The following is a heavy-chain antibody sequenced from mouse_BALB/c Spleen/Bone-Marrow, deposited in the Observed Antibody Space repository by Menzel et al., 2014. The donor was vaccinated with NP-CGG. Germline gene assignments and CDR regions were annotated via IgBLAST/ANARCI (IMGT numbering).Heavy chain of an antibody. CDR2: ISSGGGSA. Sequence: EVKVVESGGGLVKPGGSLKLSCAASGFAFSSYDMSWVRQTPEKRLEWVAYISSGGGSAYYPDTVKGRFTISRGNAKNTLYLQMSSLKSEDTAMYYCARQGYGYVDFDVWGAGTTVTVSS. CDR1: GFAFSSYD. D-gene: IGHD1-2*01. J-gene: IGHJ1*01. CDR3: ARQGYGYVDFDV. V-gene: IGHV5-12-1*01.